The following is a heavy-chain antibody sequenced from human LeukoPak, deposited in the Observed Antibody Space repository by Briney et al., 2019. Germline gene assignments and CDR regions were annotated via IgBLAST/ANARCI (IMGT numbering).Heavy chain of an antibody. D-gene: IGHD3-22*01. Sequence: GGSLRLSRAASGFTFSSYEMNWVRQAPGKGLEWISYINSRSSTIYYADSVKGRFTISRDNVKNSLYLQMNSLRTEDTAIYYCTGAWHFDERSGYFDLWGQGSLVTVSS. CDR3: TGAWHFDERSGYFDL. CDR2: INSRSSTI. J-gene: IGHJ4*02. CDR1: GFTFSSYE. V-gene: IGHV3-48*03.